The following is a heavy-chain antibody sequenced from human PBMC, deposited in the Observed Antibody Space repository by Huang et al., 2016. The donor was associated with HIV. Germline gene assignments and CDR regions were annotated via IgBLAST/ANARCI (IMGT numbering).Heavy chain of an antibody. D-gene: IGHD3-10*01. Sequence: QVQLVQSGAEVKKPGASVNISCKASGYFFKNYVVHWLRQAPGQRLEWMGWINRTNGDTRYSEKFQGRVTISRDAPATSVFRELSSLRSADTAVYYCARDRGAFFWLGELSGWFDPWGQGTLVTVSP. CDR3: ARDRGAFFWLGELSGWFDP. CDR2: INRTNGDT. J-gene: IGHJ5*02. CDR1: GYFFKNYV. V-gene: IGHV1-3*04.